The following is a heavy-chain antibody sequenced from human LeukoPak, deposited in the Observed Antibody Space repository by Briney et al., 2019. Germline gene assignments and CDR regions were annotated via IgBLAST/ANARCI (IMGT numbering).Heavy chain of an antibody. CDR2: IYYSGST. Sequence: SETLSLTCTVSGGSISSYYWSWIRQPPGKGLEWIGYIYYSGSTNYNPSLKSRVTISVDTSKNQFSLKLSSVTAADTAVYYCARHAGRDPGEEYWFDPWGQGTLVTVSS. J-gene: IGHJ5*02. CDR3: ARHAGRDPGEEYWFDP. V-gene: IGHV4-59*08. D-gene: IGHD6-13*01. CDR1: GGSISSYY.